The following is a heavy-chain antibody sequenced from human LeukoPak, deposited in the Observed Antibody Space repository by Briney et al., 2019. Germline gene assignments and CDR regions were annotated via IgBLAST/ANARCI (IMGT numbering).Heavy chain of an antibody. CDR1: VYTFPRYG. J-gene: IGHJ4*02. CDR2: ISAYNGNT. D-gene: IGHD2-2*01. Sequence: ASVKVSCEASVYTFPRYGIRWVRQAPGQGLEWMGWISAYNGNTNYAQKLQRRVTMTTDTSTSTAYMELRSLRSDDAAVYYCAREGYQLLWRPPDYWGQGTLVTVSS. CDR3: AREGYQLLWRPPDY. V-gene: IGHV1-18*01.